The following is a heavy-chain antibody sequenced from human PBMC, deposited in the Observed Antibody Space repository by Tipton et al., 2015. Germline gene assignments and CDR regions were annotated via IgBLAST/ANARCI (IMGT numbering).Heavy chain of an antibody. J-gene: IGHJ6*02. CDR2: IKQDGSDK. CDR3: ARSYYQLLASERVYGMDV. D-gene: IGHD2-2*01. V-gene: IGHV3-7*01. Sequence: SLRLSCAASGFSIGDYWMSWVRQAPGKGLQWVANIKQDGSDKYYVDSVKGRFTISRDNSKNSLYLQMNSLRAEDTAVYYCARSYYQLLASERVYGMDVWGRGTTVTVSS. CDR1: GFSIGDYW.